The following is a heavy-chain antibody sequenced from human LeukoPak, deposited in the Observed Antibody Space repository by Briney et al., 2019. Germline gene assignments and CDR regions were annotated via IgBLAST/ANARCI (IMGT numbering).Heavy chain of an antibody. V-gene: IGHV1-69*05. CDR1: GGTFSSYA. J-gene: IGHJ3*02. CDR2: IIPIIGTA. Sequence: SVKVSCKASGGTFSSYAISWVRQAPGQGLEWMGRIIPIIGTANYAQKFQGRVTITTDESTSTAYMELSSLRSEDTAVYYCARVFTMIVGGAFDIWGQGTMVTVSS. CDR3: ARVFTMIVGGAFDI. D-gene: IGHD3-22*01.